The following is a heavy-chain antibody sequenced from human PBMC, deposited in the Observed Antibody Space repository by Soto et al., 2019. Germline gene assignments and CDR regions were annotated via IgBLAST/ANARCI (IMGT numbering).Heavy chain of an antibody. CDR1: GGSISSGGYY. D-gene: IGHD6-13*01. CDR2: IYYSGST. V-gene: IGHV4-31*03. Sequence: SETLSLTCTVSGGSISSGGYYWSWIRQHPGKGLEWIGYIYYSGSTYYNPSLKSRVTISVDTSKNQFSLKLSSVTAADTAVYYCARGGIAAGYLDVWGQGTTVTVSS. CDR3: ARGGIAAGYLDV. J-gene: IGHJ6*02.